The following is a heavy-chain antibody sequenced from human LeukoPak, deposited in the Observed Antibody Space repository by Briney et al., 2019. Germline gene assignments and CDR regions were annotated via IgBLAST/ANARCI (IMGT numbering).Heavy chain of an antibody. D-gene: IGHD5-12*01. CDR3: ARGSGLDIVATGVLLFDY. CDR1: GGPFSGYY. Sequence: SETLSLTCAVYGGPFSGYYWSWIRQPPGKGLEWIGEINHSGSTNYNPSLKSRVTISVDTSKNQFSLKLSSVTAADTAVYYCARGSGLDIVATGVLLFDYWGQGTLVTVSS. J-gene: IGHJ4*02. CDR2: INHSGST. V-gene: IGHV4-34*01.